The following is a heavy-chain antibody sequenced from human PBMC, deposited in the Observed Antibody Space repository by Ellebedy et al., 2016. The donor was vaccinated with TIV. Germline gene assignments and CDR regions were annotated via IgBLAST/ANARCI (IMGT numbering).Heavy chain of an antibody. Sequence: GESLKISXAASGFTFSNYWMSWVRQAPGKGLEWVANINEDGSVKYYADSVKGRFTISRDNAKNSLYLQMNSLRAEDTAVYFCARDLVSESGSIFYFDYWGQGALVTVSS. CDR3: ARDLVSESGSIFYFDY. CDR2: INEDGSVK. D-gene: IGHD3-22*01. J-gene: IGHJ4*02. V-gene: IGHV3-7*01. CDR1: GFTFSNYW.